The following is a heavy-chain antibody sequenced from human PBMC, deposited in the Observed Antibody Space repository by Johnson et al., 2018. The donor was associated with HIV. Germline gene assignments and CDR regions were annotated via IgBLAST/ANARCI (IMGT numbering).Heavy chain of an antibody. V-gene: IGHV3-30*02. CDR3: AREEGNDILTRGDAFDI. Sequence: QVQLVESGGGLVQPGGSLRLSCAASGFTFSSYGMHWVRQAPGKGLEWVAFIRYDGSNKYYADSVKGRFTISRDNSKNSLYLQMNSLRAEDTAVYYCAREEGNDILTRGDAFDIWGQGTMVTVSS. D-gene: IGHD3-9*01. J-gene: IGHJ3*02. CDR1: GFTFSSYG. CDR2: IRYDGSNK.